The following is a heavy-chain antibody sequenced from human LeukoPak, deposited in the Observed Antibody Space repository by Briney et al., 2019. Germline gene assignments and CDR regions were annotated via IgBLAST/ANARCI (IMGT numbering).Heavy chain of an antibody. D-gene: IGHD6-19*01. CDR3: AGSIAVAGTIDY. J-gene: IGHJ4*02. CDR2: IWYDGSNK. CDR1: GFTFSSYV. V-gene: IGHV3-33*08. Sequence: GGSLTLSCAASGFTFSSYVMHWVRQAPGRGLEWVAVIWYDGSNKYYADSVKGRFTISRDNSKNPLYLQMNRLRAEDTAVYYCAGSIAVAGTIDYWGQGTLVTVSS.